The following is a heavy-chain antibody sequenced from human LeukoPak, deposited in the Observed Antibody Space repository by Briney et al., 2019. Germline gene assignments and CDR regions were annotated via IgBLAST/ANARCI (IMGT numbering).Heavy chain of an antibody. Sequence: GGSLRLSCAASGFTFSDYYMSWIRQAAGKGLEWVSYISSSGTTIYYADSVKGRFTISRDNAKNSLYLQMNSLRVEDTAVYYCARVGVTGDAFDIWGQGTMVTVSS. CDR2: ISSSGTTI. V-gene: IGHV3-11*04. CDR1: GFTFSDYY. J-gene: IGHJ3*02. CDR3: ARVGVTGDAFDI. D-gene: IGHD3-16*01.